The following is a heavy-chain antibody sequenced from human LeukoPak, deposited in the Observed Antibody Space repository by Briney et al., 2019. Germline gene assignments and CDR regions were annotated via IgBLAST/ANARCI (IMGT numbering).Heavy chain of an antibody. V-gene: IGHV4-39*02. CDR3: ARERMTATY. Sequence: KASETLSLTCTVSGGSISSSSYYWGWIRQPPGKGLEWIGSIYYSGSTYYNPSLKSRVTISVDTSKNQFSLKLSSVTAADTAVYYCARERMTATYWGQGTLVTVSS. CDR2: IYYSGST. J-gene: IGHJ4*02. D-gene: IGHD2-21*02. CDR1: GGSISSSSYY.